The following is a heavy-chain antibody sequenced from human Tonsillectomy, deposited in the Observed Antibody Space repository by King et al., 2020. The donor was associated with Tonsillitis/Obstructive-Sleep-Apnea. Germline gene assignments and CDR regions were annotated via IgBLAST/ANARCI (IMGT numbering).Heavy chain of an antibody. CDR3: ARSYYDSRRQFDH. J-gene: IGHJ4*02. Sequence: VQLVESGGGLVKPGGSLRLSCAASGFTFSSYSMDWVRQAPGKGLEWVSSISGSSNYIYYTDSVKGRFTISRDNAKNSLFLQMNSLRAEDTAVYYCARSYYDSRRQFDHWGQGTLVTVSS. CDR2: ISGSSNYI. CDR1: GFTFSSYS. V-gene: IGHV3-21*01. D-gene: IGHD3-22*01.